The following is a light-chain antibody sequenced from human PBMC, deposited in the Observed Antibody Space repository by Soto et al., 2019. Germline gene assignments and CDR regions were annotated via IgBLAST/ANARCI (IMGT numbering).Light chain of an antibody. V-gene: IGLV7-46*01. J-gene: IGLJ2*01. CDR1: TGAVTSGHY. Sequence: QAVVTQEPSLTVSPGGTVTLTCDSSTGAVTSGHYPYWFQQKPGQAPRTLIYDTSNKHSWTPARFSGSLLGGKAALTLSGAQPEDEGEYYCLLSYSGARVVFGGGTKLTVL. CDR2: DTS. CDR3: LLSYSGARVV.